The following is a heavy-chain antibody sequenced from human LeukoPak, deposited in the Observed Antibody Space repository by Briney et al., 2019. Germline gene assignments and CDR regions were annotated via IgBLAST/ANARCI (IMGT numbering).Heavy chain of an antibody. V-gene: IGHV1-69*13. Sequence: ASVKVSCKASGGTFSSYAISWVRQAPGQGLEWMGGIIPIFGTANYAQKFQGRVTITADESTSTAYMELSSLRSEDTAVYYCARADYYGSGRPYNWFDPWGQGTLVTVSS. CDR1: GGTFSSYA. J-gene: IGHJ5*02. D-gene: IGHD3-10*01. CDR3: ARADYYGSGRPYNWFDP. CDR2: IIPIFGTA.